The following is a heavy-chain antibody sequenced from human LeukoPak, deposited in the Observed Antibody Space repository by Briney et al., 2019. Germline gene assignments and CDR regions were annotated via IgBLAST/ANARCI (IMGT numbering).Heavy chain of an antibody. V-gene: IGHV4-39*01. CDR1: GGSISSGAHY. D-gene: IGHD2-15*01. CDR3: ASTFCGSCYSFDY. Sequence: SETLSLTCTVSGGSISSGAHYWDWIRQPPGKGLEWIGNIYFTGNTYYNPSLESRITISVDTSKNQFSLKLTCVTAADTAIYYCASTFCGSCYSFDYWGQGALVTVSS. CDR2: IYFTGNT. J-gene: IGHJ4*02.